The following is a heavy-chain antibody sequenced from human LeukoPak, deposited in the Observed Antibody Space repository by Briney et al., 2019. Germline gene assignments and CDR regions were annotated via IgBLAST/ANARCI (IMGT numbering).Heavy chain of an antibody. Sequence: GGSLRLSCAASGFSISSYEMNWVRQAPGKGLEWVTHISSSGSTIWYADSVKGRFTISRDNAKNSLYLQMNSLRAEDTAVYYCARVELAPYYYYMDVWGKGTTVTVSS. CDR3: ARVELAPYYYYMDV. CDR2: ISSSGSTI. J-gene: IGHJ6*03. V-gene: IGHV3-48*03. D-gene: IGHD1-7*01. CDR1: GFSISSYE.